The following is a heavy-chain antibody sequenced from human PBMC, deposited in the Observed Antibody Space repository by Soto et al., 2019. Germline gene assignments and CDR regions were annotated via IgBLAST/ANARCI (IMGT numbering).Heavy chain of an antibody. V-gene: IGHV4-59*08. CDR2: IYYSGST. CDR3: ARLDDYGDYVFDY. Sequence: SETLSLTCTVSGGSISSYYWSWIRQPPGKGLEWIGYIYYSGSTNYNPSLKSRVTISVDTSKNQFSLKLSSVTAADTAVYCCARLDDYGDYVFDYWGQGTLVTVSS. J-gene: IGHJ4*02. D-gene: IGHD4-17*01. CDR1: GGSISSYY.